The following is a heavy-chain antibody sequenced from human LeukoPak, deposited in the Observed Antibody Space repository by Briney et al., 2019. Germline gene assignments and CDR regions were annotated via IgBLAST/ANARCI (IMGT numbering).Heavy chain of an antibody. CDR2: ISSSSSTI. CDR1: GFTFSSYS. CDR3: ARGGSFLESPYDAFDI. V-gene: IGHV3-48*01. Sequence: GGSLRLSCAASGFTFSSYSMNWVRQAPGKGLEWVSYISSSSSTIYYADSVKGRFTISRDNAKNSLYLQMNSLRAEDTAVYYCARGGSFLESPYDAFDIWGQGTMVTVSS. J-gene: IGHJ3*02. D-gene: IGHD3-3*02.